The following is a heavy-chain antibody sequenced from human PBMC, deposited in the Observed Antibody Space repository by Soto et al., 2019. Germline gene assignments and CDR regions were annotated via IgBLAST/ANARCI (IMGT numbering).Heavy chain of an antibody. CDR2: ISACGGST. CDR1: GFTFSSYV. J-gene: IGHJ5*02. CDR3: AKLDNYDFWSDSSHNWFDP. Sequence: EVQLLESGGGLVQPGGSLRLSCAASGFTFSSYVMSWVRQAPGEGLEGVSAISACGGSTYYADSVKGRFTISRDHSKNTLYLQMNSLRADDTAVYYCAKLDNYDFWSDSSHNWFDPWGQGTLVTVSS. D-gene: IGHD3-3*01. V-gene: IGHV3-23*01.